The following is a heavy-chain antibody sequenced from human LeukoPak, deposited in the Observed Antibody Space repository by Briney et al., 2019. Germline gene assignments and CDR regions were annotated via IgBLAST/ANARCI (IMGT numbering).Heavy chain of an antibody. J-gene: IGHJ6*03. D-gene: IGHD3-22*01. Sequence: GGSLRLSCAASGFTFSSYSMNWVRQAPGKGLEGVSYISSSSSTIYYADSVKGRFTISRDNAKNSLYLQMNSLRAEDTAVYYCARGTYDSSGYYLFAYYYYYYMDVWGKGTTVTVSS. CDR1: GFTFSSYS. V-gene: IGHV3-48*04. CDR2: ISSSSSTI. CDR3: ARGTYDSSGYYLFAYYYYYYMDV.